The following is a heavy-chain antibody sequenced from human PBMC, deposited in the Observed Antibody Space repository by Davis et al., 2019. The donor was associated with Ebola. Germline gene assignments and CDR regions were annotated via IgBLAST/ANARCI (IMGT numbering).Heavy chain of an antibody. D-gene: IGHD3-22*01. V-gene: IGHV1-69*04. CDR2: IIPILGIA. Sequence: SVKVSCKASGGTFSSYAISWVRQAPGQGLEWMGRIIPILGIANYAQKFQGRVTITADKSTSTAYMELSSLRSEDTAVYYCARDGSGYSVSDLGVWGQGTTVTVSS. CDR3: ARDGSGYSVSDLGV. CDR1: GGTFSSYA. J-gene: IGHJ6*02.